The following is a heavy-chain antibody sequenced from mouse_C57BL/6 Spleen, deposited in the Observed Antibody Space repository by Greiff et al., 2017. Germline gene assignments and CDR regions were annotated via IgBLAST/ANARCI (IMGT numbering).Heavy chain of an antibody. V-gene: IGHV5-9-1*02. J-gene: IGHJ3*01. CDR3: TRQNWDSWFAY. Sequence: EVKLVESGDGLVKPGGSLKLSCAASGFTFSSYAMSWVRQTPEQRLEWVAYISSGGDYNDYADTVKGRFTISRDNARNTLYLQMSSLKSEDTAMYDCTRQNWDSWFAYWGQGTLVTVSA. D-gene: IGHD4-1*01. CDR1: GFTFSSYA. CDR2: ISSGGDYN.